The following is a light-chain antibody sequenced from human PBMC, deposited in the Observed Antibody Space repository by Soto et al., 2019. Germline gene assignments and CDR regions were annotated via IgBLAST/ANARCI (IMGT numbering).Light chain of an antibody. J-gene: IGKJ2*01. CDR1: QSISSY. V-gene: IGKV1-39*01. Sequence: DIQMTQSPFSLSASVGDRVTITCRASQSISSYVNWYQQKPGKAPNLLIYAASSLQSGVPSRFSGSASGTDFTLTISSLHPEEFATYYCQQSYSTPFTFGQGTKLEIK. CDR2: AAS. CDR3: QQSYSTPFT.